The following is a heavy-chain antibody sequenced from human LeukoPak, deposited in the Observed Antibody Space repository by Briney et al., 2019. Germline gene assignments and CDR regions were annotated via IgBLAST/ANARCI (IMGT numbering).Heavy chain of an antibody. D-gene: IGHD3-22*01. V-gene: IGHV4-61*02. CDR1: VGSISSSSYY. Sequence: NPSDPLSLTCTVSVGSISSSSYYWSWIRQPAGKGLEWIGRIYSSGTPIYIASLKSRVTISIDTSKNQFSLKMSSVTAADTAVYYCAREGGSYDSSGYYSLHYYFDYWGQGTLVTVSS. CDR2: IYSSGTP. CDR3: AREGGSYDSSGYYSLHYYFDY. J-gene: IGHJ4*02.